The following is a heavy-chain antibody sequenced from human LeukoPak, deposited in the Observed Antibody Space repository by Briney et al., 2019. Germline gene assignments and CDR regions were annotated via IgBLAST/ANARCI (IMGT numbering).Heavy chain of an antibody. CDR1: GFTFSSYA. CDR2: ISSNGGST. Sequence: GGSLRLSCAASGFTFSSYAMHWVRQDPGKGLEYVSAISSNGGSTYYANSVKGRFTISRDNSKNTLYLQMGSLRAEDMAVYYCARGPITMIVVVIKVLFDYWGQGTLVTVSS. D-gene: IGHD3-22*01. J-gene: IGHJ4*02. V-gene: IGHV3-64*01. CDR3: ARGPITMIVVVIKVLFDY.